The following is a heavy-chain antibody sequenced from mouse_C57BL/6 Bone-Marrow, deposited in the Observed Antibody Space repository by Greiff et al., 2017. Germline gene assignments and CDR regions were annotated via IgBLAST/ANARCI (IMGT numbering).Heavy chain of an antibody. J-gene: IGHJ4*01. D-gene: IGHD1-1*01. CDR2: ISDGGSYT. V-gene: IGHV5-4*01. CDR1: GFTFSSYA. Sequence: EVQLQESGGGLVKPGGSLKLSCAASGFTFSSYAMSWVRQTPEKRLEWVATISDGGSYTYYPDNVKGRFTISRDNAKNNLYLQMSHLKSEDTAMYYCAREGITTVVAPDYYAMDYWGQGTSVTVSS. CDR3: AREGITTVVAPDYYAMDY.